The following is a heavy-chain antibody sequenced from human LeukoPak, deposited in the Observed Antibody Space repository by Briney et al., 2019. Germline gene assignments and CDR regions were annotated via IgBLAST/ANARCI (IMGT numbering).Heavy chain of an antibody. J-gene: IGHJ5*02. CDR3: AGGGPGWFDP. Sequence: SETLSLTCTVSGGSISSYYWSWIRQPPGKGLEWIGYIYYSGSTNYNPSLKSRVTISVDTSKNQFSLKLSSVTAADTAVYYCAGGGPGWFDPWGQGTLVTVSS. CDR1: GGSISSYY. V-gene: IGHV4-59*01. CDR2: IYYSGST. D-gene: IGHD3-10*01.